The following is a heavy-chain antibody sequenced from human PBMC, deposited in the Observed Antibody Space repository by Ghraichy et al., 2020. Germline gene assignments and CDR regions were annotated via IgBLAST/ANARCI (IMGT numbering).Heavy chain of an antibody. CDR3: AREWPGTCTSHYYWHFDL. D-gene: IGHD2-8*01. Sequence: GGSLRLSCAASGFSLSNSDMHWVRQTTGKGLEWVSAIGAGGDTYYSDSVRGRFTISRESAKNYLYLQMNSLTAGDTAVYYCAREWPGTCTSHYYWHFDLWGRGTLLTVSS. CDR1: GFSLSNSD. J-gene: IGHJ2*01. CDR2: IGAGGDT. V-gene: IGHV3-13*01.